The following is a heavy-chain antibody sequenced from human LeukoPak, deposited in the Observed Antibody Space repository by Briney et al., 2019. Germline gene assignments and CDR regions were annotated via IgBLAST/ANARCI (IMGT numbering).Heavy chain of an antibody. CDR3: AKERYSSSSLFAITPFDY. J-gene: IGHJ4*02. D-gene: IGHD6-13*01. V-gene: IGHV3-30*02. CDR1: GFTFSSYG. Sequence: GGSLRLSCTASGFTFSSYGMHWVRQAPGKGLEWVAIIQYDGSNKYYVDSVQGRFTISRDNSKNTLYLQMNSLRAEDTAVYYCAKERYSSSSLFAITPFDYWGQETLVTVSS. CDR2: IQYDGSNK.